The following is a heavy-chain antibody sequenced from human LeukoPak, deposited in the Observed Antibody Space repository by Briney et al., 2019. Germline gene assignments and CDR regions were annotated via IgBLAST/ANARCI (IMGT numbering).Heavy chain of an antibody. V-gene: IGHV3-74*03. CDR3: VRRYYEYNVYDRHFDF. D-gene: IGHD5/OR15-5a*01. CDR1: GFTFCRAW. J-gene: IGHJ4*01. Sequence: GGSLRLSCADSGFTFCRAWMLWVRQAPGEGVVWVSRISDDGSITTYADSVQGRFTISRDNARSTVFLQMNSLRVEDTAVYFCVRRYYEYNVYDRHFDFWGQESWSPSPQ. CDR2: ISDDGSIT.